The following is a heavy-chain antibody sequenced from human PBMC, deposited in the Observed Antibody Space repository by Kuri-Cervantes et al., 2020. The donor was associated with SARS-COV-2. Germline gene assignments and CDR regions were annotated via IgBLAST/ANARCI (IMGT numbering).Heavy chain of an antibody. CDR3: ARAYGFLRYIYYMDV. CDR1: GESFSGYY. Sequence: GSLRLSCAFYGESFSGYYWNWIRQSPGKGLEWIGEVNHRGSTNYNPSLKSRVTISVDTSSKQFSLHLISVTAADTAVYYCARAYGFLRYIYYMDVWGRGTTVTVSS. CDR2: VNHRGST. V-gene: IGHV4-34*01. J-gene: IGHJ6*03. D-gene: IGHD4-17*01.